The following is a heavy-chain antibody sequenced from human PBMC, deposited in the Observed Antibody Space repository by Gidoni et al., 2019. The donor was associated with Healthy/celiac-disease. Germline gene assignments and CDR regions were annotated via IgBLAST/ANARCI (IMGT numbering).Heavy chain of an antibody. V-gene: IGHV1-69*01. CDR3: ARDTKGGVTDRYYYYYGMDV. CDR1: DGTFSSYA. D-gene: IGHD2-21*02. Sequence: QVQLVQSGAEVKKPGSSVKVSCTASDGTFSSYAISWVRQAPGQGLEWRGGIIPIVGTANYAQKFQGRVTITADESTSTAYMELSSLRSEDTAVYYCARDTKGGVTDRYYYYYGMDVWGQGTTVTVSS. J-gene: IGHJ6*02. CDR2: IIPIVGTA.